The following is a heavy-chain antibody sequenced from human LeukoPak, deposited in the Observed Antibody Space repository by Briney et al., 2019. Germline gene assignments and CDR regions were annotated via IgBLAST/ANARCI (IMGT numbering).Heavy chain of an antibody. Sequence: GGSLRLSCAASGFTFSNAWMSWVGRAPGKGREWVGRIKSKTDGGTTDYAAPVKGRFTISRDDSKNTLYLQMNSLKTEDTAVYYCTTDLFSSSGYYYGYFDYWGQGTLVTVSS. CDR1: GFTFSNAW. J-gene: IGHJ4*02. V-gene: IGHV3-15*01. D-gene: IGHD3-22*01. CDR3: TTDLFSSSGYYYGYFDY. CDR2: IKSKTDGGTT.